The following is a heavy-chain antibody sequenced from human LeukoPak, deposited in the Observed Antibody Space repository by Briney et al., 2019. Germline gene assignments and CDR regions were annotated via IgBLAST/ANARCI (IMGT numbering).Heavy chain of an antibody. CDR1: GGSISSGDYY. CDR2: IYYSGST. V-gene: IGHV4-30-4*08. CDR3: VRDPGRSIVVVPAAPSDAFDI. Sequence: PSETLSLTCTVSGGSISSGDYYWSWIRQPPGKGLEWIGYIYYSGSTYYNPSLKSRVTISVDTSKNQFSLKLSSVTAADTAVYYCVRDPGRSIVVVPAAPSDAFDIWGQGTMVTVSS. J-gene: IGHJ3*02. D-gene: IGHD2-2*01.